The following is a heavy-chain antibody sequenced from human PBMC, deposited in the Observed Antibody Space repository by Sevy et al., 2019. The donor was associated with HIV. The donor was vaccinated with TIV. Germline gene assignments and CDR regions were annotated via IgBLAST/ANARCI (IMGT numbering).Heavy chain of an antibody. V-gene: IGHV3-30-3*01. Sequence: GESLKISCAASGFTFSSYAMHWVRQAPGKGLEWVAVISYDGSNKYYADSVKGRFTISRDNSKNTLYLQMNSLRAEDTAVYYCARPYCSGGSCYSRWGAFDIWGQGTMVTVSS. CDR2: ISYDGSNK. D-gene: IGHD2-15*01. J-gene: IGHJ3*02. CDR3: ARPYCSGGSCYSRWGAFDI. CDR1: GFTFSSYA.